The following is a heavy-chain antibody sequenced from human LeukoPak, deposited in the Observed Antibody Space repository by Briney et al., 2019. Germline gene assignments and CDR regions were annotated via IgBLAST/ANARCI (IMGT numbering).Heavy chain of an antibody. V-gene: IGHV4-59*02. J-gene: IGHJ6*03. CDR2: IYYSGST. Sequence: SETLSLTCTVSGGSVSSYYWSWIRQPPGKGLEWIGYIYYSGSTNYNPSLKSRVTISVDTSKNQFSLKLSSVTAADTAVYYCARESGYDYMDVWGKGTTVTVS. CDR3: ARESGYDYMDV. CDR1: GGSVSSYY. D-gene: IGHD2-15*01.